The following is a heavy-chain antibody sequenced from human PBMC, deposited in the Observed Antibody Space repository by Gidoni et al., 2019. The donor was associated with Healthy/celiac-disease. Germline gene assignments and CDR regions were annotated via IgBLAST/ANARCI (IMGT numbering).Heavy chain of an antibody. CDR2: IDPSDSYT. Sequence: EVQLVQSGAEVNKPGESLRISCKGSGYSFTSYWISWVRQMPGKGLEWMGRIDPSDSYTNYSPSFQGHVTISADKSISTAYLQWSSLKASDTAMYYCARHFDTPDSSSSNYYYMDVWGKGTTVTVSS. D-gene: IGHD6-6*01. CDR3: ARHFDTPDSSSSNYYYMDV. CDR1: GYSFTSYW. V-gene: IGHV5-10-1*03. J-gene: IGHJ6*03.